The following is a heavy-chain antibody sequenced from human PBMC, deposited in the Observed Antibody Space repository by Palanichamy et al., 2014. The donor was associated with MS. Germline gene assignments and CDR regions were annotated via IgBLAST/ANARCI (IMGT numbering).Heavy chain of an antibody. CDR2: IYYSGST. D-gene: IGHD3-22*01. Sequence: QLQLQESGPGLVKPSETLSLTCTVSGGSISSSSYYWGWIRQPPGKGLEWIGSIYYSGSTYYNPSLKSRVTISVDTSKNQFSLKLSSVTAADTAVYYCARRSAGDSSGYYYHWGQGTLVTVSS. CDR1: GGSISSSSYY. J-gene: IGHJ4*02. CDR3: ARRSAGDSSGYYYH. V-gene: IGHV4-39*01.